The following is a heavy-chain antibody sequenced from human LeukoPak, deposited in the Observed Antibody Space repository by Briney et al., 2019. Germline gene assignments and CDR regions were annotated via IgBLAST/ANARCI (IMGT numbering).Heavy chain of an antibody. D-gene: IGHD2-2*02. V-gene: IGHV3-53*01. CDR1: GFTVSSNY. CDR2: IYSGGST. J-gene: IGHJ4*02. Sequence: GGSLRLSCAASGFTVSSNYMSWVRQAPGKGLEWVSVIYSGGSTYYADSVKGRFTISRDNSKDTLYLQMNSLRAEDTAVYYCASLRGHCSSTSCYNYWGQGTLVTVSS. CDR3: ASLRGHCSSTSCYNY.